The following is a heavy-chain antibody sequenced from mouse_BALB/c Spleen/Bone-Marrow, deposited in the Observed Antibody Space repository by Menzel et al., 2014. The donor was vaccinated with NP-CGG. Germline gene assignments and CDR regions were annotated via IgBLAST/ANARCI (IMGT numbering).Heavy chain of an antibody. D-gene: IGHD1-1*01. CDR2: IYWDDDK. CDR1: GFSLSTSGMG. V-gene: IGHV8-12*01. J-gene: IGHJ1*01. Sequence: QVTLKESGPGILQPSQTLSLTCSFSGFSLSTSGMGVSWIRQPSGKGLEWLAHIYWDDDKRYNPSLKSRLTISKDTSRNQVFLKSTSVDTADTATYYCARREGLLRYFDVWGAGTTVTVSS. CDR3: ARREGLLRYFDV.